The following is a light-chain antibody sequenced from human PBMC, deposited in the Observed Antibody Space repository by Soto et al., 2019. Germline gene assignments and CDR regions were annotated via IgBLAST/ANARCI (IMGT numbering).Light chain of an antibody. CDR1: QSVTNN. Sequence: IVLTQSPGTLSLSPGEGATLSCRASQSVTNNQFAWFRQKPGQAPRLLIWGVSNRATGIPARFSGSGSGTDFTLTISSLEPEDFAVYYCQHRMNWPLTFGQGTRLEIK. V-gene: IGKV3-11*01. CDR3: QHRMNWPLT. CDR2: GVS. J-gene: IGKJ5*01.